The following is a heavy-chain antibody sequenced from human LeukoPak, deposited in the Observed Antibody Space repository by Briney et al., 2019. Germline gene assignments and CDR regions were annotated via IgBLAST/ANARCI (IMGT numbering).Heavy chain of an antibody. V-gene: IGHV3-30*03. CDR3: ARVLEYCSGGSCFNWFDP. Sequence: QPGRSLRLSCAASGFTFSSYGMHWVRQAPGKGLEWVAVISYDGSNKYYADSVKGRFTISRDNSKNTLYLQMNSLRAEDTAVYYCARVLEYCSGGSCFNWFDPWGQGTLVTVSS. J-gene: IGHJ5*02. D-gene: IGHD2-15*01. CDR1: GFTFSSYG. CDR2: ISYDGSNK.